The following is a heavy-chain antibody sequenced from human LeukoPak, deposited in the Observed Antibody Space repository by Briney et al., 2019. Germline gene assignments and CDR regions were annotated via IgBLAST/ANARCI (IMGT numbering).Heavy chain of an antibody. CDR1: GFTFSSYW. CDR3: ARDPRITIFGVVTRSFDI. D-gene: IGHD3-3*01. CDR2: IKQDGSEK. J-gene: IGHJ3*02. V-gene: IGHV3-7*01. Sequence: GGSLRLSCAASGFTFSSYWMSWVRQAPGKGLEWVANIKQDGSEKYYVDSVKGRLTISRDNAKNSLYLQMNSLRAEDTAVYYCARDPRITIFGVVTRSFDIWGQGTMVTVSS.